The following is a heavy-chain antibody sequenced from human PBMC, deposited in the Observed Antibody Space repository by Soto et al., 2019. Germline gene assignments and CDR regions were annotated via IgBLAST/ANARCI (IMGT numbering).Heavy chain of an antibody. CDR1: GFTFSDHY. Sequence: QVQLVESGGGLVKPGGSLRLSCAATGFTFSDHYMSWIRQAPGKGLEWVSYISGSSTTIYYAASIKGRLTISGDNSKSSLFLQLTSLRGYGTAFYDCARGRGGFDPWWQGTLFTVSS. J-gene: IGHJ5*02. V-gene: IGHV3-11*01. CDR3: ARGRGGFDP. CDR2: ISGSSTTI.